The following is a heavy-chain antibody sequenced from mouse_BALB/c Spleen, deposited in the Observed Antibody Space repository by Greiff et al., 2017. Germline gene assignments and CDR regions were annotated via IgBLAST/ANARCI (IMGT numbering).Heavy chain of an antibody. Sequence: VQLQQSGTVLARPGASVKMSCKASGYTFTSYWMHWVKQRPGQGLEWIGAIYPGNSDTSYNQKFKGKAKLTAVTSTSTAYMELSSLTNEDSAVYYCTRSVTTVVGDYWGQGTTLTVSS. CDR3: TRSVTTVVGDY. CDR1: GYTFTSYW. CDR2: IYPGNSDT. J-gene: IGHJ2*01. V-gene: IGHV1-5*01. D-gene: IGHD1-1*01.